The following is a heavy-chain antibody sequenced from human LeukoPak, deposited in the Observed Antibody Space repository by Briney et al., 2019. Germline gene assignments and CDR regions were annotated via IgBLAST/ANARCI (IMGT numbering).Heavy chain of an antibody. CDR2: ISYDGSNK. J-gene: IGHJ4*02. D-gene: IGHD3-10*01. V-gene: IGHV3-30-3*01. CDR3: ARRALVRGVIINVPVDY. CDR1: GFTFSSYA. Sequence: GGSLRLSCAASGFTFSSYAMHWVRQAPGKGLEWVAVISYDGSNKYYADSVKGRFTISRDNSKNTLYLQMNSLRAEDTAVYYCARRALVRGVIINVPVDYWGQGTLVTVSS.